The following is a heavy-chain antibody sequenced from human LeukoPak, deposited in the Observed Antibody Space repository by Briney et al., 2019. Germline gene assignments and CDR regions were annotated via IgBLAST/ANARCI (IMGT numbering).Heavy chain of an antibody. CDR1: GYTFTSYY. CDR3: ARRAGAYSHPYDY. J-gene: IGHJ4*02. CDR2: INPSGGST. D-gene: IGHD4/OR15-4a*01. Sequence: ASVKVSCKASGYTFTSYYIHWVRQAPGQGLEWMGLINPSGGSTNYAQKFQGRVTMTRDTSTSTVYMELSSLRSDDTAVYYCARRAGAYSHPYDYWGQGTLVTVSS. V-gene: IGHV1-46*01.